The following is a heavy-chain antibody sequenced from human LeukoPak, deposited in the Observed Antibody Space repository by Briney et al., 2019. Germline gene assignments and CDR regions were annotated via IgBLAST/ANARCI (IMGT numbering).Heavy chain of an antibody. V-gene: IGHV3-23*01. CDR3: ARSKGLPYYDFWSGLYAFDI. Sequence: GGSLRLSCAASGFTFSSYAMSWVRQAPGKGLEWVSAISGSGGSTYYADSVKGRFTISRDNSKNTLYLQMNSLRAEDTAVYYCARSKGLPYYDFWSGLYAFDIWGQGTMVTVSS. CDR1: GFTFSSYA. D-gene: IGHD3-3*01. J-gene: IGHJ3*02. CDR2: ISGSGGST.